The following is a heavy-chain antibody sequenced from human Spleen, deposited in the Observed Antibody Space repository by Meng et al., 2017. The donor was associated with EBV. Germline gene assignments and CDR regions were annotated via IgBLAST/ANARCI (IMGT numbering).Heavy chain of an antibody. D-gene: IGHD3-22*01. V-gene: IGHV4-4*02. Sequence: LQGPGSGLVKPSGPLSLPCAVSGASIDSSDWLTVVRQAPGKGLEWIGEIHHSGTTNYNPSLESRVTISIDKSDNQFSLKLTSVTAADTAVYYCARGLGGHYPTMEYWGQGTLVTVSS. CDR3: ARGLGGHYPTMEY. CDR2: IHHSGTT. J-gene: IGHJ4*02. CDR1: GASIDSSDW.